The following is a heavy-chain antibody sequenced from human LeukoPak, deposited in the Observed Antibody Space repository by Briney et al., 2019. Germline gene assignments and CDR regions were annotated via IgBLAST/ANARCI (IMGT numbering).Heavy chain of an antibody. CDR1: GFTFSDHY. CDR3: ARDSILLAYCGRTSCYGDY. CDR2: IGLDGNNI. J-gene: IGHJ4*02. V-gene: IGHV3-11*01. Sequence: GGSLRLSCAASGFTFSDHYMSWIRRTPGKGLEWVSYIGLDGNNIYYADSVKGRFTISRDNAKNSLYLQMNNLRAEDTAVYYCARDSILLAYCGRTSCYGDYWGLGTLVTVSS. D-gene: IGHD2-2*01.